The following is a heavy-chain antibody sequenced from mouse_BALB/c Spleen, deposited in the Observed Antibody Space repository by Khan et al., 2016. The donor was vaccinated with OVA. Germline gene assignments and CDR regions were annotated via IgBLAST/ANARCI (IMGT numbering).Heavy chain of an antibody. J-gene: IGHJ4*01. V-gene: IGHV2-6-1*01. CDR1: GISLPNYG. Sequence: QVQLKQSGPGLVAPSQSRSITCTIPGISLPNYGVHWVRQPPGKGLEWLVVIWSDGSTPYTSALKSRLTISQDNSHSQVLLKMNSLQTDDTAMYFCARQPYYHYNIMDYWGQGTSVTVSA. D-gene: IGHD2-10*01. CDR2: IWSDGST. CDR3: ARQPYYHYNIMDY.